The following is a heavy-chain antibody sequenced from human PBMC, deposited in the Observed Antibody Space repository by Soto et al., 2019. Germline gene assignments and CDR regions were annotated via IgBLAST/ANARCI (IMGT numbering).Heavy chain of an antibody. V-gene: IGHV4-39*01. Sequence: QLQLQASGPGLVKPSETLSLTCTVSGGSISGSSYYWGWIRQPPGKGLEWIGSISDSESTYYNLSLKSRITMSVDTSKNQFSLKLSSVSAADTAVYHCARQNPLNWFDPWGQGTLVTVSS. CDR3: ARQNPLNWFDP. CDR2: ISDSEST. CDR1: GGSISGSSYY. J-gene: IGHJ5*02.